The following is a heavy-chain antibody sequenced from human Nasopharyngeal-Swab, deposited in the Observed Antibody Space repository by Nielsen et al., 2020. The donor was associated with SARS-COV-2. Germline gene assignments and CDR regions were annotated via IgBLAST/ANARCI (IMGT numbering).Heavy chain of an antibody. CDR2: TSRDGSNK. CDR3: ARDRYDYGSNSDY. D-gene: IGHD4/OR15-4a*01. V-gene: IGHV3-30*04. J-gene: IGHJ4*02. Sequence: GGSLRLSCAASGFTFTTYTMHWVRQAPGKGLEWVAVTSRDGSNKFYADSVKGRFTISRDNSKNTLYLQMNSLRAEDTAVYYCARDRYDYGSNSDYWGQGTLVTVSS. CDR1: GFTFTTYT.